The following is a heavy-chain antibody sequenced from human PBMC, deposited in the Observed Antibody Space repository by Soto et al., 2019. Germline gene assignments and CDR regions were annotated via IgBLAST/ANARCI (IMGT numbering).Heavy chain of an antibody. V-gene: IGHV3-23*01. CDR1: GFSISHYG. D-gene: IGHD5-12*01. J-gene: IGHJ4*02. CDR2: FSGSGGGT. CDR3: VKWSGYGDS. Sequence: PGGSLRLSCAASGFSISHYGVTWVRQAPGKGLEWVSGFSGSGGGTFYADSVKGRFTISREYSTNTVYLQMNSLRVADTAVYYCVKWSGYGDSWGQGTLVTVSS.